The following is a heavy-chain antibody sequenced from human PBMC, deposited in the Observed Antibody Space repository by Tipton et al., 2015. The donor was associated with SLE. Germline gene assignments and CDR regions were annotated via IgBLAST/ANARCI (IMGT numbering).Heavy chain of an antibody. CDR3: AGYSSSDLNWFDP. J-gene: IGHJ5*02. D-gene: IGHD6-6*01. V-gene: IGHV4-34*01. CDR2: INHSGST. Sequence: TLSLTCAVYGGSFSGYYWSWIRQPPGKGLEWIGEINHSGSTNYNPSLKSRVTISVDTSKNQFSLKLSSVTAADAGVYYCAGYSSSDLNWFDPWGQGTLVTVSS. CDR1: GGSFSGYY.